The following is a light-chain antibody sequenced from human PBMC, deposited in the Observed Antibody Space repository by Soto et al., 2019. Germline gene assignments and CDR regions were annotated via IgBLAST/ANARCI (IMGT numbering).Light chain of an antibody. CDR3: QVWDSSSDRDVV. J-gene: IGLJ2*01. Sequence: SYELTQPPSVSVAPGKTARITCGGNNIGSKSVHWYQQKPGQAPVLVIYYDSDRPSGIPERFSGSNSGNTATLTISRVEAGDGADYYCQVWDSSSDRDVVFGGGTQLTVL. CDR2: YDS. CDR1: NIGSKS. V-gene: IGLV3-21*04.